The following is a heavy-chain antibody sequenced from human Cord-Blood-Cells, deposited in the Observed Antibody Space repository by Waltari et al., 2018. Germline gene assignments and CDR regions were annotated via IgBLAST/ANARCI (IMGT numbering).Heavy chain of an antibody. D-gene: IGHD4-4*01. CDR1: GFPFSSHS. CDR3: ARDLRTTVTTYYFDY. Sequence: EVQLVESGGGLVQPGGSLRLSCAASGFPFSSHSMNWVSQAPGKGLEWVSYISSSSSTIYYADSVKGRFTISRDNAKNSLYLQMNSLRDEDTAVYYCARDLRTTVTTYYFDYWGQGTLVTVSS. CDR2: ISSSSSTI. V-gene: IGHV3-48*02. J-gene: IGHJ4*02.